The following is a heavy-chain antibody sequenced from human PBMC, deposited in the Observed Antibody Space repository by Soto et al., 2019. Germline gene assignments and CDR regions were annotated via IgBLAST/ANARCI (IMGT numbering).Heavy chain of an antibody. J-gene: IGHJ4*02. CDR2: IYYSGST. D-gene: IGHD6-6*01. V-gene: IGHV4-30-4*01. CDR1: GGSISSGDYY. Sequence: SETLSLTGTVSGGSISSGDYYWSWIRRPPGKGLEWIGYIYYSGSTYYNPSLKSRVTISVDTSKNQFSLKLSSVTAADTAVYYCATAYSSSSGEFDYWGQGTLVTVSS. CDR3: ATAYSSSSGEFDY.